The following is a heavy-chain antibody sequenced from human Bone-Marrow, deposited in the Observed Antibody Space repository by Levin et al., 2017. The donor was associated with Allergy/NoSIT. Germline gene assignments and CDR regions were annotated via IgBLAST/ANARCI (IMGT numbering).Heavy chain of an antibody. CDR3: AGTSSQDY. J-gene: IGHJ4*02. V-gene: IGHV3-53*01. CDR1: GFTVHNNY. Sequence: RTGGSLRLSCAASGFTVHNNYMSWVRQAPGRGLEWVSVIYSGGDTRYADSVKGRFTISRDTSKRFLQMNSLRPEDTAVYYCAGTSSQDYWGQGTLVTVSS. CDR2: IYSGGDT.